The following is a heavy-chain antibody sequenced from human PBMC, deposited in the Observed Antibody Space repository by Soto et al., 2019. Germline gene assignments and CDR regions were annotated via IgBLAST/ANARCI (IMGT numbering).Heavy chain of an antibody. CDR2: IIPIFGTA. Sequence: GASVKVSCKASGGTFSSYAISWVRQAPGQGLEWMGGIIPIFGTANYAQKFQGRVTITADESTSTAYMELSSLRSEGTAVYYCALVPAAIIRRYGMDVWGQGTTVTVSS. CDR3: ALVPAAIIRRYGMDV. V-gene: IGHV1-69*13. CDR1: GGTFSSYA. J-gene: IGHJ6*02. D-gene: IGHD2-2*01.